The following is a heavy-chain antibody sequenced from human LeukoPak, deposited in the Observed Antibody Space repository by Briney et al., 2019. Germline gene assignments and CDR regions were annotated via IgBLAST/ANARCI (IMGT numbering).Heavy chain of an antibody. V-gene: IGHV3-48*04. D-gene: IGHD2/OR15-2a*01. CDR2: ISSSNNTI. J-gene: IGHJ4*02. Sequence: GGSLRLSCAASGFTFRSYSMNWVRQAPGKGLEWISYISSSNNTIYYGDSVKGRFTISRDNAENSLYLQMNSLKAEDTAVYYCARGNSSGRGALDYWGQGTLVIVSS. CDR1: GFTFRSYS. CDR3: ARGNSSGRGALDY.